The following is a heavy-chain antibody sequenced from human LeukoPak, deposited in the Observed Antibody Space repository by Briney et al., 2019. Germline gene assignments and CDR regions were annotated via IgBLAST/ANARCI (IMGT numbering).Heavy chain of an antibody. CDR3: ARGCTGGSCYEQHDY. Sequence: SETLSLTCAVYGGSFSGYYWSWIRQPPGKGLEWIGEINHSGSTNYNPSLKSRVTISADTSKNQFSLKLSSVTAADTAVYYCARGCTGGSCYEQHDYWGQGTLVIVSS. D-gene: IGHD2-15*01. J-gene: IGHJ4*02. V-gene: IGHV4-34*01. CDR1: GGSFSGYY. CDR2: INHSGST.